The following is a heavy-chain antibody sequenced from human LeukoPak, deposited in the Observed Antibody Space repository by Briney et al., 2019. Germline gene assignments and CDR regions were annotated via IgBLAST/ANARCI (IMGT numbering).Heavy chain of an antibody. J-gene: IGHJ4*02. CDR1: GGSISSYY. V-gene: IGHV4-59*01. Sequence: SETLSLTCTVSGGSISSYYWGWIRQPPGKGLWWIGYIYYSGSTKYNPSLKSRVTISVDTSKNQFSLKLSSVTAADTAVYYCARVATTGALFDYWGQGTLVTVSS. CDR2: IYYSGST. D-gene: IGHD4-17*01. CDR3: ARVATTGALFDY.